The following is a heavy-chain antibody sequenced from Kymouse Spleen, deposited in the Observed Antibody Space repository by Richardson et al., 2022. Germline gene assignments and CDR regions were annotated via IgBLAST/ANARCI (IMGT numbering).Heavy chain of an antibody. V-gene: IGHV3-48*02. CDR3: ARDWYNWNYGDYYYGMDV. D-gene: IGHD1-7*01. Sequence: EVQLVESGGGLVQPGGSLRLSCAASGFTFSSYSMNWVRQAPGKGLEWVSYISSSSSTIYYADSVKGRFTISRDNAKNSLYLQMNSLRDEDTAVYYCARDWYNWNYGDYYYGMDVWGQGTTVTVSS. J-gene: IGHJ6*02. CDR2: ISSSSSTI. CDR1: GFTFSSYS.